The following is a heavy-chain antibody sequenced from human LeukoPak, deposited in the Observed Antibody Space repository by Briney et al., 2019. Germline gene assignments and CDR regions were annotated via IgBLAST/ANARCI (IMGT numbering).Heavy chain of an antibody. J-gene: IGHJ5*02. CDR2: ISADGGNT. D-gene: IGHD3-10*01. CDR1: GFSLDDYA. V-gene: IGHV3-43*02. CDR3: AKDIGGSGSSGWFDP. Sequence: GGSLRLSCAASGFSLDDYAMHWVRQAPGKGLEWVSLISADGGNTYYADSVKGRFTISRDNSKNSLYLQMNSLRTEDTALYYCAKDIGGSGSSGWFDPWGQGTLVTVSS.